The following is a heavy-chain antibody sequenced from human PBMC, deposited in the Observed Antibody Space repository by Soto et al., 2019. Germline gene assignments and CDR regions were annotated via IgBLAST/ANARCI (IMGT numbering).Heavy chain of an antibody. D-gene: IGHD5-12*01. CDR1: GGTFSSYT. J-gene: IGHJ2*01. CDR3: ARGNHRWLQLWYFDL. Sequence: QVQLVQSGAEVKKPGSSVTVSCKASGGTFSSYTMSCVRQAPGQGLEWMGGIIPIFGTANYAQKFQGRVTITADESTRSAYMELSSLRSEDTAVYYCARGNHRWLQLWYFDLWGRGTLVTVSS. CDR2: IIPIFGTA. V-gene: IGHV1-69*12.